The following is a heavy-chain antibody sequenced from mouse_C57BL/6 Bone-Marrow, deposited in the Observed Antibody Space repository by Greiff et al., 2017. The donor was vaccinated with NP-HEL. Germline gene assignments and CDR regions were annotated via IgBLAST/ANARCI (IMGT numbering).Heavy chain of an antibody. CDR3: ARTPFITTVVATDY. V-gene: IGHV5-17*01. CDR2: ISSGSSTI. CDR1: GFTFSDYG. Sequence: EVNVVESGGGLVKPGGSLKLSCAASGFTFSDYGMHWVRQAPEKGLEWVAYISSGSSTIYYADTVKGRFTISRDNAKNTLFLQMTSLRSEDTAMYYCARTPFITTVVATDYWGQGTTLTVSS. D-gene: IGHD1-1*01. J-gene: IGHJ2*01.